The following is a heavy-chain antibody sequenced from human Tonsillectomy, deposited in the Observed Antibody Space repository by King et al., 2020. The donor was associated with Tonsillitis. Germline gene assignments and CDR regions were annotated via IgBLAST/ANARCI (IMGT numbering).Heavy chain of an antibody. J-gene: IGHJ2*01. D-gene: IGHD3-16*01. V-gene: IGHV4-39*01. CDR3: ARHGIGGRPRRF. CDR1: GGSISSSSYY. Sequence: QLPESGPGLVKPSETLSLTCTVSGGSISSSSYYWGWIRQPPGQGLEWIGSIYYGGSTYYNPSLNSRVTISVDTSKNQFSLKLRSVTAADTAVDDCARHGIGGRPRRFGGRGT. CDR2: IYYGGST.